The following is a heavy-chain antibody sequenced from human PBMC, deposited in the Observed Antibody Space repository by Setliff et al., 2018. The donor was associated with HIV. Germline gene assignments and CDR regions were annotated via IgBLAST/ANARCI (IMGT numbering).Heavy chain of an antibody. CDR3: ARFGTRYYSDQEEYFQH. CDR1: GFTFSSYS. J-gene: IGHJ1*01. D-gene: IGHD3-22*01. CDR2: ISSSSSYI. Sequence: PGGSLRLSCAASGFTFSSYSMNWVRQAPGKGLEWVSCISSSSSYIYYADSVKGRFTISRDNAKNSLYLQMNSLRAEDTAVYYCARFGTRYYSDQEEYFQHWGQGTLVTVSS. V-gene: IGHV3-21*01.